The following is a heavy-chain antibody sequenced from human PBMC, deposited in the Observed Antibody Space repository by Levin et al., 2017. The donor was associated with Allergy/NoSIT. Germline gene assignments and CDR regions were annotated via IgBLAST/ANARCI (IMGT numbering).Heavy chain of an antibody. CDR2: ISGSGGST. J-gene: IGHJ2*01. V-gene: IGHV3-23*01. CDR1: EFMF. D-gene: IGHD6-6*01. Sequence: GGSLRLSCTGSEFMFMSWFRQAPGKGLEWVSAISGSGGSTYYADSVKGRFTISRDNSKNTLYLQMNSLRAEDTAVYYCALPPGGRQLVLGYFDLWGRGTLVTVSS. CDR3: ALPPGGRQLVLGYFDL.